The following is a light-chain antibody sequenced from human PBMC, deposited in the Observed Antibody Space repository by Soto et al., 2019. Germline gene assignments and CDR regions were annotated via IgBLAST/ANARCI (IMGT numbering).Light chain of an antibody. V-gene: IGKV3-20*01. J-gene: IGKJ4*01. CDR1: QSVSSSY. CDR2: GAS. Sequence: EIVLTQSPGTLSLSPGERATLSCRASQSVSSSYLAWYQQKPGQAPRLLIYGASSRATGIPDRFSGSGSGTDFTLTISRLPPDDFAVYYCQQYGSSPRLTFGGGTKVEIK. CDR3: QQYGSSPRLT.